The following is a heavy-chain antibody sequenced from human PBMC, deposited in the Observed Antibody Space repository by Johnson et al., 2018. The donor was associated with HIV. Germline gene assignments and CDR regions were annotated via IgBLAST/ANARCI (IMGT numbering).Heavy chain of an antibody. V-gene: IGHV3-20*04. CDR1: GFTFDDYG. Sequence: EVQLVESGGGVVRPGGSLRLSCAASGFTFDDYGMSWVRQAPGKGLEWVSGINWNGGSTGSADSVKGRFPIFRDNAKTSLYLQMNSLRAEDTAVYYCARGRKITGTVDAFDIWGQGTMVTVSS. D-gene: IGHD1-7*01. CDR2: INWNGGST. J-gene: IGHJ3*02. CDR3: ARGRKITGTVDAFDI.